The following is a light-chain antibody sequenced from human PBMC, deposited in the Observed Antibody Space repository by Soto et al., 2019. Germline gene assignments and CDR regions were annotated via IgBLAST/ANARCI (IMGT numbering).Light chain of an antibody. CDR3: QSYDDSLSVHYV. V-gene: IGLV1-40*01. CDR1: XXNIXTTYA. Sequence: QSVLTQPPSVSGAPGQRVTIXXTGSXXNIXTTYAVQWYPQLPGTAPKLLIHGNTNRPSGVPDRFSGSKSGTSASLAITGLQADDEADYYCQSYDDSLSVHYVFGTGTKLTVL. J-gene: IGLJ1*01. CDR2: GNT.